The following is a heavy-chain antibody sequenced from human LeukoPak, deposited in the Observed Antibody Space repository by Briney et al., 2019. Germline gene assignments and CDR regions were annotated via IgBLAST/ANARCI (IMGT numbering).Heavy chain of an antibody. CDR3: ATTRALTGGGFDY. Sequence: ASETLSLTCTVSGGSISSSSYHWGWIRQPPGKGLEYIGTIYYSGGIYYNPSLKSRVTISADTSKNQFSLKLSSVTAADTAIYYCATTRALTGGGFDYWGQGTLVTVSS. CDR1: GGSISSSSYH. CDR2: IYYSGGI. D-gene: IGHD1-14*01. V-gene: IGHV4-39*01. J-gene: IGHJ4*02.